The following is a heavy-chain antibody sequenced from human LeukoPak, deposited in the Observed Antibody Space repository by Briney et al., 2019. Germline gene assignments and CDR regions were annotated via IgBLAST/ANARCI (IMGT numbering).Heavy chain of an antibody. J-gene: IGHJ4*02. CDR1: RYTFTSYY. D-gene: IGHD5-24*01. V-gene: IGHV1-46*01. CDR2: YNPSGGST. CDR3: ARDLGMATTLYYFDY. Sequence: GASVKVSCKGSRYTFTSYYMNWVRQAPGQGLEWMGIYNPSGGSTSYAQKFQGRVTMTRDTSTSTVYMELSSLRSEDTAVYYCARDLGMATTLYYFDYWGQGTLVTVSS.